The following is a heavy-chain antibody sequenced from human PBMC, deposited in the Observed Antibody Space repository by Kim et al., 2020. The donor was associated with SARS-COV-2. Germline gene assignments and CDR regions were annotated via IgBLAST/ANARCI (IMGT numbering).Heavy chain of an antibody. CDR3: ARGRGYSGYDYFVRVYYYYMDV. J-gene: IGHJ6*03. D-gene: IGHD5-12*01. CDR1: GYTFTSYD. CDR2: MNPNSGNT. V-gene: IGHV1-8*01. Sequence: ASVKVSCKASGYTFTSYDINWVRQATGQGLEWMGWMNPNSGNTGYAQKFQGRVTMTRNTSISTAYMELSSLRSEDTAVYYCARGRGYSGYDYFVRVYYYYMDVWGKGTTVTVSS.